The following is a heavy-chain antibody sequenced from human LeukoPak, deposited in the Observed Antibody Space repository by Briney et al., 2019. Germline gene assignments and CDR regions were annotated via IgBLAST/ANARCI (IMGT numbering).Heavy chain of an antibody. V-gene: IGHV3-33*06. J-gene: IGHJ4*02. D-gene: IGHD2-2*01. CDR2: IWYDGSNK. CDR3: AKDLDIVVVPAAMDY. CDR1: AFTFSGYC. Sequence: PGGSLSLSCSVSAFTFSGYCTHWVRQAPGKGLEWEAVIWYDGSNKYYADSVKDRFTLSRDNSKNTLYLQMNSLRAEDTAVYYCAKDLDIVVVPAAMDYWGQGTLVTVSS.